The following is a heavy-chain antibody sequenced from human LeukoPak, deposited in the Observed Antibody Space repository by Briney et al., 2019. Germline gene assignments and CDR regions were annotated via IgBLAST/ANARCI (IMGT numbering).Heavy chain of an antibody. Sequence: SETLSLTCTVSGGSISSYYWSWIRQPPGKGLEWIGYIYYSGTNYNPSLKSRVTISVDTSKNQFSLRLSSVTAADTAVYYCARGGLATQGVIDYWGQGTLVTVSS. CDR3: ARGGLATQGVIDY. D-gene: IGHD6-25*01. CDR2: IYYSGT. J-gene: IGHJ4*02. V-gene: IGHV4-59*08. CDR1: GGSISSYY.